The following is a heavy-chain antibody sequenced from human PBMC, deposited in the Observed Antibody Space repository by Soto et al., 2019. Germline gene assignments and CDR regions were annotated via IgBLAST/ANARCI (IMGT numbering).Heavy chain of an antibody. CDR2: IKSKGHGGTT. J-gene: IGHJ4*01. D-gene: IGHD3-22*01. CDR3: TTDSYTSVIVVRFDY. CDR1: GFACSNAW. Sequence: GGSLRLSCAASGFACSNAWINWVRQAPGKGLEWVGRIKSKGHGGTTDFAAPVRGGFAISRDDSRNLVYMQMNSLNTEDTAVYYCTTDSYTSVIVVRFDYWGHGTLVTVSS. V-gene: IGHV3-15*07.